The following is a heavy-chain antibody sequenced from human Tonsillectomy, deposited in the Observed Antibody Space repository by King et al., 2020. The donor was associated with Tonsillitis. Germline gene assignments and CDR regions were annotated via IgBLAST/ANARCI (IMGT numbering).Heavy chain of an antibody. CDR1: GFTFRSYA. Sequence: VQLVESGGGSVQPGGSLRLSCVVSGFTFRSYAMTWVRQAPGRGLEWVSALSGTGASTYYADSVKGRFTISRDNSKNTLYLQMNSLRAEDTAVYYCAKAWGYCGNDCYIYYFDYWGQGTLVTVSS. CDR2: LSGTGAST. V-gene: IGHV3-23*04. CDR3: AKAWGYCGNDCYIYYFDY. D-gene: IGHD2-21*02. J-gene: IGHJ4*02.